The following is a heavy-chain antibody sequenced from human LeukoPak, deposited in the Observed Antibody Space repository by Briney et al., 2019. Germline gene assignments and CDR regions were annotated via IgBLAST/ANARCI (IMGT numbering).Heavy chain of an antibody. D-gene: IGHD6-13*01. CDR1: GGSISSSSYY. Sequence: PSETLSLTCTVSGGSISSSSYYWGWIRQPPGKGLEWIGSIYYSGSTYYNPSLKSRVTISVDTSKNQFSLKLSSVTAADTAVYYCARTLIAAAGWYYFDYWGQGTLVTVS. J-gene: IGHJ4*02. CDR3: ARTLIAAAGWYYFDY. V-gene: IGHV4-39*07. CDR2: IYYSGST.